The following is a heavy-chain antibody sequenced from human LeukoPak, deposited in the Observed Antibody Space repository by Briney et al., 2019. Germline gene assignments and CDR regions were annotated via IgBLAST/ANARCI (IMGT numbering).Heavy chain of an antibody. V-gene: IGHV1-46*01. CDR1: GYTFTSYY. CDR2: INPSGGST. D-gene: IGHD1-1*01. CDR3: AILRYNWNNLDP. Sequence: ASVKVSCKASGYTFTSYYMHWVRQAPGQGLEWMGIINPSGGSTSYAQKFQGRVTMTRDTSTSTVYMELSSLRSDDTAVYYCAILRYNWNNLDPWGQGTLVTVSS. J-gene: IGHJ5*02.